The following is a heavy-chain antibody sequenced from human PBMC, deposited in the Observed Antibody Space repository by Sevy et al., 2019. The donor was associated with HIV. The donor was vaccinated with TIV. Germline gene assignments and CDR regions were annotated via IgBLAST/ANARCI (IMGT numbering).Heavy chain of an antibody. Sequence: SETLSLTCTVSGGSISSYYWSWIRQPPGKGLEWIGYIYYSGSTNYNPPLKSRVTISVDTSKNQFSLKLSSVTAADTAVYYRARGYSSGWQYNWFDPWGQGTLVTVSS. D-gene: IGHD6-19*01. V-gene: IGHV4-59*01. CDR2: IYYSGST. CDR3: ARGYSSGWQYNWFDP. J-gene: IGHJ5*02. CDR1: GGSISSYY.